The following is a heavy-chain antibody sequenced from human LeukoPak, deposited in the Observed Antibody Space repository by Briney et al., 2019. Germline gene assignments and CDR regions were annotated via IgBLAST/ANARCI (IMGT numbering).Heavy chain of an antibody. J-gene: IGHJ4*02. CDR3: ARGGLSSRIDY. CDR2: INPNSGGT. D-gene: IGHD2-2*01. V-gene: IGHV1-2*02. Sequence: GASVKVSCKASGYTFTAYYMHWVRQAPGQGFEWMGWINPNSGGTNYAQKLQGRVTMTTDTSTSTAYMELRSLRSDDTAVYYCARGGLSSRIDYWGQGTLVTVSS. CDR1: GYTFTAYY.